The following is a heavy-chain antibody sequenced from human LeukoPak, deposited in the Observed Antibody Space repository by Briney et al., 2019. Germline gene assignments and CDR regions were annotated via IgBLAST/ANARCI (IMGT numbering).Heavy chain of an antibody. V-gene: IGHV1-69*06. D-gene: IGHD6-19*01. J-gene: IGHJ3*02. CDR3: AKDPVAVAGISI. Sequence: SVKVSCKASGGTFSSYAISWVRQAPGQGLEWMGGIIPIFGTANYAQKFQGRVTITADKSTSTAYMELSSLRSEDTAVYYCAKDPVAVAGISIWGQGTMVTVSS. CDR2: IIPIFGTA. CDR1: GGTFSSYA.